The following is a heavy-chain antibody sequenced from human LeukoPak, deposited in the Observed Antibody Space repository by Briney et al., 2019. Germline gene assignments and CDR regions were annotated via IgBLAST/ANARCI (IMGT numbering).Heavy chain of an antibody. CDR2: IKGDGSEK. CDR1: GFTFSSYS. Sequence: PGGSLRLSCAASGFTFSSYSMNWVRQAPGKGLEWVSNIKGDGSEKNCVDSVKGRFAISRDNAKNSLYLQMNSLRVEDTALYYCVRQAGVSWGQGTLVTVSS. CDR3: VRQAGVS. J-gene: IGHJ5*02. D-gene: IGHD6-19*01. V-gene: IGHV3-7*01.